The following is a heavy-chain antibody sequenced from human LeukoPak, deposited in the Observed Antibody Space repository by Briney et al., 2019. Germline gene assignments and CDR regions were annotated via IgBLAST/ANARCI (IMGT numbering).Heavy chain of an antibody. V-gene: IGHV4-59*01. CDR2: IYYSGST. CDR3: ARGFLEFLFDY. Sequence: PSETLSLTCTVSGGSISSYYWSWIRQPPGKGLEWIGYIYYSGSTNYNPSLKSRVTISVDTSKNQFSLKLSSVTAADMAVYYCARGFLEFLFDYWGQGTLVTVSS. J-gene: IGHJ4*02. CDR1: GGSISSYY. D-gene: IGHD3-3*01.